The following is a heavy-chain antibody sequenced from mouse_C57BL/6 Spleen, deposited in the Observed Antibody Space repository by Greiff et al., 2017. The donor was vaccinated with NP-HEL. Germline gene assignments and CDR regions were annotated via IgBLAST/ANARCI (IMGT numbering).Heavy chain of an antibody. J-gene: IGHJ1*03. CDR1: GYAFSSSW. CDR2: IYPGDGDT. Sequence: QVQLQQSGPELVKPGASVKISCKASGYAFSSSWMNWVKQRPGKGLEWIGRIYPGDGDTNYNGKFKGKATLTADKSSSTAYMQLISLTSGDSAVYFCARCELRMDWYFDVWGTGTTVTVSS. D-gene: IGHD2-12*01. CDR3: ARCELRMDWYFDV. V-gene: IGHV1-82*01.